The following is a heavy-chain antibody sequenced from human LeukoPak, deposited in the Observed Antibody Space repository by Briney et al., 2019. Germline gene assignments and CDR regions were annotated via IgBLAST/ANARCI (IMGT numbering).Heavy chain of an antibody. CDR2: NSWNSGSI. J-gene: IGHJ4*02. Sequence: GGSLRLSCAASGFTFDDYAMHWVRQAPGKGLEWVSGNSWNSGSIGYADSVKGRFTISRDNAKVSLYLQMNSLRAEDTALYYCCIAVAGTIDYWGQGTLVTVSS. CDR1: GFTFDDYA. CDR3: CIAVAGTIDY. D-gene: IGHD6-19*01. V-gene: IGHV3-9*01.